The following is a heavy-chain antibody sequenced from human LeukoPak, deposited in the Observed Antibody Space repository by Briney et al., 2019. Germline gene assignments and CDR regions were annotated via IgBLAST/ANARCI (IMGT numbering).Heavy chain of an antibody. CDR3: ARNFYASGSYQCDY. J-gene: IGHJ4*02. CDR1: GYTFTSYG. D-gene: IGHD3-10*01. Sequence: AASVKVSCKASGYTFTSYGINWVRQAPGQGLEWMGWISGYNGNANYAQKLQGRVTMTTDTSTSTAYMELRSLRSDDTAVYYCARNFYASGSYQCDYWGQGTLVTVS. V-gene: IGHV1-18*01. CDR2: ISGYNGNA.